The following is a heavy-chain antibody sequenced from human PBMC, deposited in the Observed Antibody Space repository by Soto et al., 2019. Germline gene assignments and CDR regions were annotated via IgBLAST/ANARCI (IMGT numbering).Heavy chain of an antibody. CDR1: GYTFTSYG. CDR3: ARDLSHGAVDY. J-gene: IGHJ4*02. D-gene: IGHD3-16*01. CDR2: ISAYNCNT. Sequence: ASVKFSCDASGYTFTSYGISWVRQAPGQGLEWMGWISAYNCNTNYAQKLQGRVTMTTDTSTSTAYMELRSLRSDDTAVYYCARDLSHGAVDYWGQGTLVTVSS. V-gene: IGHV1-18*01.